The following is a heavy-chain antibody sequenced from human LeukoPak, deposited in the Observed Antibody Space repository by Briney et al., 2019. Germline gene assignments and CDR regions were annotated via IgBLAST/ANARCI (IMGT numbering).Heavy chain of an antibody. CDR3: AKSKRTTMVRGNLLFDY. D-gene: IGHD3-10*01. Sequence: GGSLTLSCAASGFTFSSYAMSWVRQAPGKGLEWVSAISGSGGSTYYADSVKGRFTISRDNSKNTLYLQMNSLRAEDTAVYYCAKSKRTTMVRGNLLFDYWGQGTLVTVSS. CDR2: ISGSGGST. V-gene: IGHV3-23*01. J-gene: IGHJ4*02. CDR1: GFTFSSYA.